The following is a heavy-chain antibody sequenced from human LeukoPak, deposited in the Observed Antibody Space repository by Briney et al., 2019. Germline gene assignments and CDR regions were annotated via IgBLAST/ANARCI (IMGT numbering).Heavy chain of an antibody. V-gene: IGHV3-7*01. CDR2: IKQDGSEK. CDR1: GFTFSSYW. D-gene: IGHD6-19*01. J-gene: IGHJ6*02. Sequence: PGGSLRLSCAASGFTFSSYWMSWVRQAPGKGLEWVANIKQDGSEKYYVDSVKGRFTISRDNAKNSLYLQMNSLRAEDTAVYYCAREQQWLVRANYYYGMDVWGQGTTVTVSS. CDR3: AREQQWLVRANYYYGMDV.